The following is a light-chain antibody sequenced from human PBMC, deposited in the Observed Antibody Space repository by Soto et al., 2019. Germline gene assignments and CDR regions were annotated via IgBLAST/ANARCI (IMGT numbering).Light chain of an antibody. CDR2: DAS. V-gene: IGKV1-5*01. J-gene: IGKJ2*01. CDR1: QSISSW. CDR3: QQYTSYPYT. Sequence: DIQMTQSPSTLSASVGDRVTITCRASQSISSWLAWYQQKPGKAPKLLIYDASSLESGVPSRFSGSGSGTEFTLTSSSLQPDDFATYYCQQYTSYPYTFGQGTKLEIK.